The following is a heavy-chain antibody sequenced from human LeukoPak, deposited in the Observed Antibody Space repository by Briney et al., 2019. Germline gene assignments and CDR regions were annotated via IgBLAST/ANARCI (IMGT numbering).Heavy chain of an antibody. CDR2: ISSSSSYI. V-gene: IGHV3-21*01. CDR1: GFTFSSYA. Sequence: GGSLRLSCAASGFTFSSYAMSWVRQAPGKGREWVSSISSSSSYIYYADSVKGRFTISRDNAKNSLYLQMNSLRAEDTAVYYCARKLSGTDMVKSFDYWGQGTLVTVSS. J-gene: IGHJ4*02. D-gene: IGHD5-18*01. CDR3: ARKLSGTDMVKSFDY.